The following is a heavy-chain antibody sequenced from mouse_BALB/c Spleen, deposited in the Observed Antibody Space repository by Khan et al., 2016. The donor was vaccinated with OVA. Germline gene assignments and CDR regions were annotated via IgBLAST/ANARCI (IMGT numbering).Heavy chain of an antibody. CDR3: ARDWYGYFDY. CDR2: INTETGEP. J-gene: IGHJ3*01. V-gene: IGHV9-2-1*01. CDR1: GYTFTDYS. Sequence: QIQLVQSGPELKKPGETVKISCKASGYTFTDYSMHWVKQAPGKGLKWMGWINTETGEPTYADDFKGRFTFSLETSASTAYLQINSLKNEDTAMYYCARDWYGYFDYWGQGTLLTVSA. D-gene: IGHD1-2*01.